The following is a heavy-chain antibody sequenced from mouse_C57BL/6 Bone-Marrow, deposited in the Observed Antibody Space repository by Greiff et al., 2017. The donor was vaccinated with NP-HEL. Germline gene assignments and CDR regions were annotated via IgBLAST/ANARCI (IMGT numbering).Heavy chain of an antibody. Sequence: QVQLKESGPGLVQPSQSLSITCTVSGFSLTSYGVHWVRQSPGKGLEWLGVIWSGGSTDYNAAFISRLSISKDNSKSQVFFKMNSLQADDTAIYYCARGGLRRGAYYFDYWGQGTTLTVSS. CDR2: IWSGGST. J-gene: IGHJ2*01. D-gene: IGHD2-4*01. CDR1: GFSLTSYG. V-gene: IGHV2-2*01. CDR3: ARGGLRRGAYYFDY.